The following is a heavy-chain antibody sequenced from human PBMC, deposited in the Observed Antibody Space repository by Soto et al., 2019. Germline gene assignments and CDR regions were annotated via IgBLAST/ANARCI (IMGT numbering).Heavy chain of an antibody. CDR2: ISYDAKHK. J-gene: IGHJ4*02. V-gene: IGHV3-30*18. CDR3: AKGAVQDLWSGYYTLFDY. D-gene: IGHD3-3*01. CDR1: GFTFSTYG. Sequence: QVQLVESGGGVVQPGRSLRLSCAASGFTFSTYGMHWVRQAPGNGLEWVAVISYDAKHKYYADSLKGRFTISRDNSKNTLYLQMNSLRAEDTAVYYCAKGAVQDLWSGYYTLFDYWGQGTLVTVSS.